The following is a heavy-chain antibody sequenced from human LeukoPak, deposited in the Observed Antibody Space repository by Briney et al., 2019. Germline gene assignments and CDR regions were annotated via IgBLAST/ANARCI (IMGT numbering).Heavy chain of an antibody. CDR2: IYYSGST. CDR1: GGSISSYY. J-gene: IGHJ4*02. D-gene: IGHD3-22*01. CDR3: ASLSTTMIVAN. V-gene: IGHV4-59*01. Sequence: SETMSLTCTVSGGSISSYYWSWIRQPPGKGLEWVGYIYYSGSTNYNPSLKSRVTISVDTSKNQFSLKLSSVTAADTAVYYCASLSTTMIVANWGQGTLVTVSS.